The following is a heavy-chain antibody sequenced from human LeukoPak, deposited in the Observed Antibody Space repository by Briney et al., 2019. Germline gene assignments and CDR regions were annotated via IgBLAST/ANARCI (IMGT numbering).Heavy chain of an antibody. CDR2: NHYSGNT. D-gene: IGHD6-19*01. J-gene: IGHJ6*02. CDR1: GGSISSSRHY. Sequence: SETLSLTCTVSGGSISSSRHYWGWIRQPPGKGLEWIGSNHYSGNTYYNPSLKSRVTISLDTSRNQFSLILTSVTAADTAVYNCARDLSSGWHIDFYHGMDVWGQGTTVTVSS. V-gene: IGHV4-39*07. CDR3: ARDLSSGWHIDFYHGMDV.